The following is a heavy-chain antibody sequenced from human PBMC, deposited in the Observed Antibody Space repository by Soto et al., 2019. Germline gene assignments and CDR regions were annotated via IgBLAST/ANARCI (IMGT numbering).Heavy chain of an antibody. CDR1: GYTFTSYD. D-gene: IGHD3-3*01. CDR3: ARGTGETLPYYDFWSGYPYYYYYGMDV. V-gene: IGHV1-8*01. Sequence: GASVKVSCKASGYTFTSYDINWVRQATGQGLEWMGWMSPNSGNTGYAQKFQGRVTMTRNTSISTAYMELSSLRSEDTAVYYCARGTGETLPYYDFWSGYPYYYYYGMDVWGQGTTVTVSS. J-gene: IGHJ6*02. CDR2: MSPNSGNT.